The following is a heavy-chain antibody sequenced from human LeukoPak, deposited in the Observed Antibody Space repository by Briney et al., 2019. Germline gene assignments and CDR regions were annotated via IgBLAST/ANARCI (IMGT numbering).Heavy chain of an antibody. CDR2: INPNSGGT. CDR3: AGGLYSSSWYNHDAFDI. CDR1: GYTSTGYY. V-gene: IGHV1-2*02. J-gene: IGHJ3*02. D-gene: IGHD6-13*01. Sequence: ASVKVSCKASGYTSTGYYMHWVRQAPGQGLEWMGWINPNSGGTNYAQKFQGRVTMTRDTSISTAYMELSRLRSDDTAVYYCAGGLYSSSWYNHDAFDIWGQGTMVTVSS.